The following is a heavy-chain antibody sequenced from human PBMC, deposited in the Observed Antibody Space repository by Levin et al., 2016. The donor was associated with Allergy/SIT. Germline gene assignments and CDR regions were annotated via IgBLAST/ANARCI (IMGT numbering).Heavy chain of an antibody. CDR2: IYYSGST. D-gene: IGHD3-22*01. V-gene: IGHV4-39*01. CDR3: AATYYYDITDAFDI. J-gene: IGHJ3*02. Sequence: RQAPGKRLEWIGSIYYSGSTYYNPSLKSRVTISVDTSKNQFSLKLSSVTAADTAVYYCAATYYYDITDAFDIWGQGTMVTVSS.